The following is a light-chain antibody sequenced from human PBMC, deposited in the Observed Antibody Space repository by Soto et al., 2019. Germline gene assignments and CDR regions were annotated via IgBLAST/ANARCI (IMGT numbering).Light chain of an antibody. CDR1: QSVSSY. Sequence: IVLTQSPATLSLSPGERATLSCRASQSVSSYLAWYQQKPGQAPRLLIYDASNRATGIPARFSGSGSGTDFTLTISSLEPEDFAVYYCQQRSNWPREKLTFGGGTKVDIK. CDR2: DAS. V-gene: IGKV3-11*01. CDR3: QQRSNWPREKLT. J-gene: IGKJ4*01.